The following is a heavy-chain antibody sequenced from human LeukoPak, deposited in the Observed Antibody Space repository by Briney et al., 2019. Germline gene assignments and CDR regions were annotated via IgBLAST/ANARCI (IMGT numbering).Heavy chain of an antibody. CDR3: AKDEGGLYTCFDS. V-gene: IGHV3-23*01. D-gene: IGHD3-16*01. CDR2: ISGSGGST. J-gene: IGHJ4*02. CDR1: GFTFSSYA. Sequence: GGSLRLSCAASGFTFSSYAMSWVRQAPGKGLEWVSAISGSGGSTYYADSVKGRFTISRDNCKNTLYLQMNSLRAEDTAIYYCAKDEGGLYTCFDSWGQGTLVTVSS.